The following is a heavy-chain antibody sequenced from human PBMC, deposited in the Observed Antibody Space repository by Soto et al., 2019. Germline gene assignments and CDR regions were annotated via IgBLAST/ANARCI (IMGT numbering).Heavy chain of an antibody. CDR2: VYYSGTT. V-gene: IGHV4-59*01. Sequence: SETLSLTCTVSGGSIDSYYWSWIRQSPGKGLEWIGYVYYSGTTYYNPSLQSRVTISVDTSKKQFSLKVRSVTAADTAIYFCARAGSTWRYFFEYWGQGSLVTVSS. D-gene: IGHD2-2*01. CDR3: ARAGSTWRYFFEY. J-gene: IGHJ4*02. CDR1: GGSIDSYY.